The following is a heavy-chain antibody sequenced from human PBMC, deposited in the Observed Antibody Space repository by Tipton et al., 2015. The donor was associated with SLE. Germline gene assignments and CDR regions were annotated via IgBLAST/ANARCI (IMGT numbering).Heavy chain of an antibody. J-gene: IGHJ3*02. CDR3: TRAAAGAGGAFDI. CDR1: GFTFGDYA. Sequence: VQLVQSGGGLVQPGRSLRLSCTASGFTFGDYAMSWFRQAPGKGLEWVGFIRSKAYGGTTEYAASVKGRFTISRDDSKSIAYLQMNSLKTEDTAVYYCTRAAAGAGGAFDIWGQGTMVTVAS. V-gene: IGHV3-49*03. CDR2: IRSKAYGGTT. D-gene: IGHD6-13*01.